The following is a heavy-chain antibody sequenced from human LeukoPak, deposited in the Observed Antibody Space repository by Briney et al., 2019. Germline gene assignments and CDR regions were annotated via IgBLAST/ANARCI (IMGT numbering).Heavy chain of an antibody. D-gene: IGHD3-16*02. CDR1: GGSISRWGYY. CDR2: IYYSGNT. J-gene: IGHJ4*02. Sequence: TLSLTCTVSGGSISRWGYYWRWIRQHPGKGLEWIGYIYYSGNTYYNPSVKSPVTIPIDTSKNQFSLKLSPVTAAHTAVYSCARVPITFGGVIVDYFDYWGQGTLVTVSS. V-gene: IGHV4-31*01. CDR3: ARVPITFGGVIVDYFDY.